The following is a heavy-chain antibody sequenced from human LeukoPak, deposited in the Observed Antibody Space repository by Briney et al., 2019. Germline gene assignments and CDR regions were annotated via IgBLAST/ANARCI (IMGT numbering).Heavy chain of an antibody. CDR3: ARSPYDYVWGSYRSPLYFDY. CDR1: GYSISSGYF. CDR2: IYQSETA. D-gene: IGHD3-16*02. Sequence: SETLSLTCTVSGYSISSGYFWGWMRQPPGKGLEWIGSIYQSETAHYNPSLKSRVTISVDTSKNQFSLKLSSVTAADTAVYYCARSPYDYVWGSYRSPLYFDYWGQGTLVTVSS. J-gene: IGHJ4*02. V-gene: IGHV4-38-2*02.